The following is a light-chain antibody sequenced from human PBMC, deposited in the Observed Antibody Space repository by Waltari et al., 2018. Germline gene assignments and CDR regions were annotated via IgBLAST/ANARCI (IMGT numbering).Light chain of an antibody. CDR2: GNN. Sequence: QSVLTQPPSVSGAPGQRVTISCTGSSSNIGAEYDINWYQQLPGTAPKLLIYGNNNRPSGVPDRFSGSKSGTSASLAITGLQAEDEADYFCQSYDSSLSDSYVFGTGTKVTVL. V-gene: IGLV1-40*01. CDR1: SSNIGAEYD. CDR3: QSYDSSLSDSYV. J-gene: IGLJ1*01.